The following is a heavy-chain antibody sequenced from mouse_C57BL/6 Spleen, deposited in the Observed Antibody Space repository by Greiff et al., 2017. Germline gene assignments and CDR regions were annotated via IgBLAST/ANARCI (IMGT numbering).Heavy chain of an antibody. CDR1: GYAFSSSW. D-gene: IGHD2-5*01. V-gene: IGHV1-82*01. Sequence: QVQLQQSGPELVKPGASVKISCKASGYAFSSSWMNWVKQRPGKGLEWIGRIYPGDGDTNYNGKFKGKATLTADKSSSTAYMQLSSLTSEDSAVYFCARISNYGYYAMDYWGQGTSVTVSS. CDR2: IYPGDGDT. J-gene: IGHJ4*01. CDR3: ARISNYGYYAMDY.